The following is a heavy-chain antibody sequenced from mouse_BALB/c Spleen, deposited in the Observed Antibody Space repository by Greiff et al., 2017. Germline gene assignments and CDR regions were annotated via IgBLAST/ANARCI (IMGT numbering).Heavy chain of an antibody. V-gene: IGHV5-17*02. J-gene: IGHJ2*01. CDR2: ISSGSSNI. CDR3: ARDCRYDRRVFDF. D-gene: IGHD2-14*01. Sequence: EVKLVESGGGLVQPGGSRKLSCAASGFTFSSFGMHWVRQAPEKGLEWVAYISSGSSNIYYADTVKGRFTISRDNPKNTLFLQMTSLRSEDTAMYYCARDCRYDRRVFDFWGEGTTLTVSS. CDR1: GFTFSSFG.